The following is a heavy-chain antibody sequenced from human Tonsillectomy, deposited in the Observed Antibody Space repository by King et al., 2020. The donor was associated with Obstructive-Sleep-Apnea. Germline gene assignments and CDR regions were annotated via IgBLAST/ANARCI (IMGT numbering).Heavy chain of an antibody. CDR2: IWYDGSNK. V-gene: IGHV3-33*06. D-gene: IGHD5-24*01. J-gene: IGHJ4*02. Sequence: VQLVESGGGVVQPGRSLRLSCAASGFTFSSYGMHWVRQAPGKGLEWVAVIWYDGSNKYYADSVKGRFTISRDNSKNTLYLQMNSLRAEDTAVYYCAKSPQRWMATITAFDYWGQGTLVTVSS. CDR1: GFTFSSYG. CDR3: AKSPQRWMATITAFDY.